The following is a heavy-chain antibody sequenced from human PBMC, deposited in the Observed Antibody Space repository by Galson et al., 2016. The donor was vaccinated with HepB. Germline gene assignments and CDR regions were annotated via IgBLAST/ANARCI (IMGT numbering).Heavy chain of an antibody. CDR3: AREWGRSYSSAWYEGFDF. J-gene: IGHJ4*02. V-gene: IGHV3-30-3*01. Sequence: SLRLSCAASGFIFSSYAMHWVRQAPGKGLVWVAVTSYDGTNKYYADSVKGRFTMSRGNSKNAVYLQINSLRPEDTAVYYCAREWGRSYSSAWYEGFDFWGQGTLVTVSS. CDR2: TSYDGTNK. CDR1: GFIFSSYA. D-gene: IGHD6-19*01.